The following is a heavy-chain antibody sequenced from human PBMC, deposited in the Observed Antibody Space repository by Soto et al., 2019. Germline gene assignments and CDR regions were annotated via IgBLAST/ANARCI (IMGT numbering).Heavy chain of an antibody. Sequence: QVQLQESGPGLVKPSQTLSLTCTVSGGSISSGGYYWSWIRQHPGKGLEWIGYIYYSGSTYYNPSLKSRVTISVDTSKNQFSLKLSSVTAADTAVYYYARYNYDSSGYYPNAPYYFDYWGQGTLVTVSS. V-gene: IGHV4-31*03. CDR2: IYYSGST. CDR3: ARYNYDSSGYYPNAPYYFDY. J-gene: IGHJ4*02. CDR1: GGSISSGGYY. D-gene: IGHD3-22*01.